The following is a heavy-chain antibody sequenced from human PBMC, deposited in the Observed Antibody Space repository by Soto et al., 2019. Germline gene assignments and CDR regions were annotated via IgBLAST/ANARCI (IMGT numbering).Heavy chain of an antibody. CDR1: GGSFSGYY. CDR3: ARPSGVGIVATYYFDY. V-gene: IGHV4-34*01. J-gene: IGHJ4*02. CDR2: INHSGST. D-gene: IGHD5-12*01. Sequence: SETLSLTCAVYGGSFSGYYWSWIRQPPGKGLEWIGEINHSGSTNYNPSLKSRVTISVDTSKNQFSLKLSSVTAADTAVYYCARPSGVGIVATYYFDYWGQGTLVTVSS.